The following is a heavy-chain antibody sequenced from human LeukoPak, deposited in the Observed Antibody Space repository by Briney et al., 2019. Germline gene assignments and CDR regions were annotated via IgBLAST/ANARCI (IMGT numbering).Heavy chain of an antibody. CDR3: ARDQGVTDPPPYGLDV. V-gene: IGHV1-2*02. CDR2: INPNSGGT. Sequence: ASVKVSCKASGYTFTSYGISWVRQAPGQGLEWMGWINPNSGGTNYAQKFQGRVTMTRDTSISTAYMELSRLRSDDTAVYYCARDQGVTDPPPYGLDVWGQGTTVTVSS. D-gene: IGHD3-10*01. CDR1: GYTFTSYG. J-gene: IGHJ6*02.